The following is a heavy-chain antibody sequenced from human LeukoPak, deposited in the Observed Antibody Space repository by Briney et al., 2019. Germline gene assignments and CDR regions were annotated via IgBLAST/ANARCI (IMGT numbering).Heavy chain of an antibody. CDR2: IYYSGST. Sequence: SETLSLTYTVAGGSMSSSNYYWGWIRQPPGKGLEWIGSIYYSGSTHYNPSLKSRVTISVDTSKKQFFLKLSSVTAADTAVYYCARNVSMVRGVTRLNWFDPWGQGTLVTVSS. CDR3: ARNVSMVRGVTRLNWFDP. CDR1: GGSMSSSNYY. J-gene: IGHJ5*02. D-gene: IGHD3-10*01. V-gene: IGHV4-39*01.